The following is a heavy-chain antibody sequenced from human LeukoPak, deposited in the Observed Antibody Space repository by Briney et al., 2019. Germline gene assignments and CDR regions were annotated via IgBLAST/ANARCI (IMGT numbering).Heavy chain of an antibody. D-gene: IGHD1-26*01. J-gene: IGHJ3*02. CDR3: ARSIVGATRGAFDI. CDR2: TSYDGSNK. Sequence: PGGSLRLSCAASGFTFSSYAMHWVRQAPGKGLEWVAVTSYDGSNKYYADSVKGRFTISRDNSKNTLYLQMNSLRAEDTAVYYCARSIVGATRGAFDIWGQGTMVTVSS. CDR1: GFTFSSYA. V-gene: IGHV3-30-3*01.